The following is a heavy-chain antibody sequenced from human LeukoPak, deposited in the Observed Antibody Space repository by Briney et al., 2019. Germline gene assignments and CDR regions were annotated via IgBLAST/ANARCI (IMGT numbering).Heavy chain of an antibody. CDR2: IHYSGST. CDR1: DGSINNYY. Sequence: ASETLSLTCTVSDGSINNYYWTWIRQPPGKGLEWIGCIHYSGSTNYNPSLKSRVTISIGTSKKDFSLKLTSVTAADTAMYYCARWGMAGFAYYYGMDVWGQGTTVTVSS. V-gene: IGHV4-59*08. J-gene: IGHJ6*02. D-gene: IGHD6-19*01. CDR3: ARWGMAGFAYYYGMDV.